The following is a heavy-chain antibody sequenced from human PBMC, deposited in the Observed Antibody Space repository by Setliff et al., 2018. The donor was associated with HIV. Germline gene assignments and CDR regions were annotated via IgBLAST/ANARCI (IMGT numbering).Heavy chain of an antibody. Sequence: SETLSLTCTVSGGSITPHYWSWIRQPPGKGLEWIGLIYYSGSTNYSPSLKSRVTISVNSSKNQFSLKLTSVTAADAAIYYCARQFPPYHSGAHYSDLWSQGTLVTVSS. D-gene: IGHD6-19*01. J-gene: IGHJ5*02. CDR2: IYYSGST. V-gene: IGHV4-59*11. CDR3: ARQFPPYHSGAHYSDL. CDR1: GGSITPHY.